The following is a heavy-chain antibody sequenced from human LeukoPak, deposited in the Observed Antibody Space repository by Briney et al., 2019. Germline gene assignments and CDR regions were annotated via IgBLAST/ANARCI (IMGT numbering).Heavy chain of an antibody. V-gene: IGHV3-30*02. J-gene: IGHJ4*02. CDR1: GFTFSSYG. CDR2: IRYDGSNK. D-gene: IGHD3-10*01. Sequence: PGGSLRLSCTASGFTFSSYGMHWVRQAPGKGLEWVAFIRYDGSNKYYADSVKGRFTISRDNSKNTLYLQMNSLRAEDTAVYYCAKDLKPLRYYYGSGSPLDYWGQGTLVTVSS. CDR3: AKDLKPLRYYYGSGSPLDY.